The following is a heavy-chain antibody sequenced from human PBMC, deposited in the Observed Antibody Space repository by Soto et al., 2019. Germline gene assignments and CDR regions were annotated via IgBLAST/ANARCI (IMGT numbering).Heavy chain of an antibody. J-gene: IGHJ5*02. V-gene: IGHV4-30-4*01. CDR1: GGSIGSGDYY. D-gene: IGHD3-3*01. CDR3: DSQYYDFWSGYGSGWFAP. CDR2: IYYSGST. Sequence: SETLSLTCTVSGGSIGSGDYYWSWIRQPPGKGLEWIGYIYYSGSTYYNPSLKSRVTISVDTSKNQFSLKLSSVTAADTAVYYCDSQYYDFWSGYGSGWFAPWGKGTLVTVSS.